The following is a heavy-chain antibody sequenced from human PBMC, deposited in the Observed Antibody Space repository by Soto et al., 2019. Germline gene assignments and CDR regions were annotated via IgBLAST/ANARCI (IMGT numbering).Heavy chain of an antibody. CDR3: ARNNYGGNYPTWYFDL. V-gene: IGHV1-18*01. D-gene: IGHD4-17*01. J-gene: IGHJ2*01. CDR2: ISAYNGNT. CDR1: GYTFTSYG. Sequence: QVQLVQSGAEVKKPGASVKVSCKASGYTFTSYGISWVRQAPGQGLEWMGWISAYNGNTNYAQKLQGRVTMTTDTSTSTAYTELRSLRSDDTAVYYCARNNYGGNYPTWYFDLWGRGTLVTVSS.